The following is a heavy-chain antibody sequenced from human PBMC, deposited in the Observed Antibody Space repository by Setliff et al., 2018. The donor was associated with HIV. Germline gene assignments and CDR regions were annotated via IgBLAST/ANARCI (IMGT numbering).Heavy chain of an antibody. D-gene: IGHD3-3*01. CDR3: AREVMATYYNFWSGSYNWFDP. V-gene: IGHV4-39*02. CDR2: FHHSGST. Sequence: SETLSLTCIVSGDSISSSSYYWGWIRQSPGKGLEWIGSFHHSGSTSYNPSLRSRVTISVDTSKNQFSLKLTSVTAADTAVYYCAREVMATYYNFWSGSYNWFDPWGQGTLVTVSS. J-gene: IGHJ5*02. CDR1: GDSISSSSYY.